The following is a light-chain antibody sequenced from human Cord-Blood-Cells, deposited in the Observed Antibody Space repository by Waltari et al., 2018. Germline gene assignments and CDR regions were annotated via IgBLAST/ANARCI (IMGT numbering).Light chain of an antibody. V-gene: IGKV3-20*01. J-gene: IGKJ1*01. CDR1: QSVSSSY. CDR3: QQYGSSPKT. CDR2: GAS. Sequence: DIVLTQSPGTLSLSPGERATLSCRASQSVSSSYLAWYQQKPGQAPRLLIYGASSRATGIPDRFSGSGSGTDFTLTISRLEPEEFAVYYCQQYGSSPKTFGQGTKGESK.